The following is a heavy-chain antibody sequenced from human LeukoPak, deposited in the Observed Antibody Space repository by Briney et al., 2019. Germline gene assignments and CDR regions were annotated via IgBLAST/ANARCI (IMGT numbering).Heavy chain of an antibody. Sequence: SETLSLTCAVYGGSFSGYYWSWIRQPPGKGLEWIGEINHSGSTNYNPSLKSRVTISVDTSKNQFSLKLSSVTAADTAVYYCARVGGYYDSGWFDPWGQGTLVTVSS. J-gene: IGHJ5*02. CDR2: INHSGST. CDR1: GGSFSGYY. CDR3: ARVGGYYDSGWFDP. D-gene: IGHD3-22*01. V-gene: IGHV4-34*01.